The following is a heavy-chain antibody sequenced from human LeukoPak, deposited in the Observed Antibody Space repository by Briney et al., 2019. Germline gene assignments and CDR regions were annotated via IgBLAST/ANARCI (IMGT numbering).Heavy chain of an antibody. CDR1: GGSFSGYY. Sequence: SGTLSLTCAVYGGSFSGYYWSWIRQPPGKGLEWIGEINHSGSTNYNPSLKSRVTISVDTSKNQFSLKLSSVTAADTAVYYCARGGWFRELFPRNWFDPWGQGTLVTVSS. J-gene: IGHJ5*02. D-gene: IGHD3-10*01. CDR2: INHSGST. CDR3: ARGGWFRELFPRNWFDP. V-gene: IGHV4-34*01.